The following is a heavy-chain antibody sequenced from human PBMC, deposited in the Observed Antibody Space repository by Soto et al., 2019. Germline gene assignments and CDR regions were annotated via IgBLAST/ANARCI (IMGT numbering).Heavy chain of an antibody. CDR3: ARVFVDMVRDLIVWFDP. D-gene: IGHD3-10*01. CDR1: GGSISSGGYY. CDR2: IYYSGST. V-gene: IGHV4-31*03. J-gene: IGHJ5*02. Sequence: QVQLQESGPGLVKPSQTLSLTCTVSGGSISSGGYYWSWIRQHPGKGLEWIGYIYYSGSTYYNPCLKCRVTISVDASKNQFSLKLSSVTAADTAVYYCARVFVDMVRDLIVWFDPWGQGTLVTVSS.